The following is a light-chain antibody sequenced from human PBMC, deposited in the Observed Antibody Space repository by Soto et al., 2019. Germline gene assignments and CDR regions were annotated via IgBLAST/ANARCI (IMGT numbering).Light chain of an antibody. Sequence: SVLTQPASVSGSPGQSITISCTGTSSDVGGYNYVSWYQQHPGKAPKLMIYEVSNRPSGVSNRFSGSKSGNTASLTISGLQAEDGADYYCSSYTSSSTLCVFGTGTKVTVL. CDR1: SSDVGGYNY. V-gene: IGLV2-14*01. CDR3: SSYTSSSTLCV. CDR2: EVS. J-gene: IGLJ1*01.